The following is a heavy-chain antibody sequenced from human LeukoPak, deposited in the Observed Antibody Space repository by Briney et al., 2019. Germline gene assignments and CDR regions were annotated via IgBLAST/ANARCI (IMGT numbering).Heavy chain of an antibody. D-gene: IGHD3-16*01. CDR3: ASLPLRNWFDP. CDR2: INPNSDGT. V-gene: IGHV1-2*02. J-gene: IGHJ5*02. CDR1: GYTFTGYY. Sequence: ASVKVSCKASGYTFTGYYMHWVRQAPGQGLEWMGWINPNSDGTNYAQKFQGRVTMTRDTSISTAYMELSRPRSDDTAVYYCASLPLRNWFDPWGQGTLVTVSS.